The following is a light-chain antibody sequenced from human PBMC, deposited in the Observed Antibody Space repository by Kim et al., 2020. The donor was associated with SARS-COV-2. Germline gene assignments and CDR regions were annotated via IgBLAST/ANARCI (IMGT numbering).Light chain of an antibody. V-gene: IGLV3-19*01. J-gene: IGLJ2*01. Sequence: ALGQTVRIKCQGDRLRSYYATWYQQKPGQAPILVIYGKNNRPSGIPDRFSGSSSGNTASLTITGTQAGDEADYYCNSRDSNDNVVFGGGTKVTVL. CDR2: GKN. CDR3: NSRDSNDNVV. CDR1: RLRSYY.